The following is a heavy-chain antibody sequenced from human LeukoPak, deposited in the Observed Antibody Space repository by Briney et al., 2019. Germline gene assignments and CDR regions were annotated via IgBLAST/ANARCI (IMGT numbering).Heavy chain of an antibody. CDR1: GFTFSNYA. CDR2: ISSNGGST. CDR3: VKDKYPVVVAATLDY. Sequence: GGSLRLSCSASGFTFSNYAMHWVRQAPGKGLEYVSAISSNGGSTYYADSVKGRFIISRDNSKNTLYLQMSSLKAEDTAVYYCVKDKYPVVVAATLDYWGQGTLVTVSS. D-gene: IGHD2-15*01. J-gene: IGHJ4*02. V-gene: IGHV3-64D*09.